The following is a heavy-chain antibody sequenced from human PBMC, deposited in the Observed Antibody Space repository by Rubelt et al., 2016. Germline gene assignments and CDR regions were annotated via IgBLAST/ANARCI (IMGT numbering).Heavy chain of an antibody. D-gene: IGHD6-19*01. V-gene: IGHV5-10-1*03. CDR1: GYSFTSYW. J-gene: IGHJ4*02. CDR2: MDPSDSYT. CDR3: ARASATTVAGIGY. Sequence: EVQLVQSGAEVKKPGESLIISCKGSGYSFTSYWISWVRQMPGKGLEWMGRMDPSDSYTKYSPPFQGHVTMSVDKSISTAYLQWNSLKASDTAIYSCARASATTVAGIGYCGQGTLVTVSS.